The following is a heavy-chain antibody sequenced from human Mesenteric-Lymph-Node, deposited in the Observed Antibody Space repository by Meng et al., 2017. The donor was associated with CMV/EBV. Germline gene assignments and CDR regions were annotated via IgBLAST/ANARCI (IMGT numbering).Heavy chain of an antibody. J-gene: IGHJ4*02. CDR2: IYADGSSR. CDR3: ARAERSGQYHDFWSGVYFDF. V-gene: IGHV3-23*03. CDR1: GFLFSSYA. Sequence: GESLKISCEVSGFLFSSYAMTWVRQAPGKGLEWVSLIYADGSSRFNADSVMGRFTISRDNSKNTLYLQMNSLRDEDTAIYYCARAERSGQYHDFWSGVYFDFWGQGTLVTVSS. D-gene: IGHD3-3*01.